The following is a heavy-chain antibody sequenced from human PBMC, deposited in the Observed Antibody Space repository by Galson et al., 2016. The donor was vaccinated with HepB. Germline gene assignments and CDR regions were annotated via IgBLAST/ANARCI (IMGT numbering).Heavy chain of an antibody. D-gene: IGHD2-2*01. CDR1: GGSFSGYY. J-gene: IGHJ6*03. CDR2: INHSGST. Sequence: SETLSLTCAVYGGSFSGYYWSWIRQPPGKGLEWIGEINHSGSTNYNPSLKTRVTISVDTSKNQFSLKLSSVTAADTAVYYCARALPAAIHYYYYFMDVWGKGTTVTVSS. V-gene: IGHV4-34*01. CDR3: ARALPAAIHYYYYFMDV.